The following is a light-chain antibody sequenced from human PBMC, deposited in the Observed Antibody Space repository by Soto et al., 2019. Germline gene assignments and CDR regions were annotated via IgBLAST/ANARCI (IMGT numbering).Light chain of an antibody. CDR1: SSDVGSYNL. Sequence: HSVLSHPASVCWSPGHSITISCTGTSSDVGSYNLVSWYQQHPGKAPKLMIYEGSKRPSGVSNRFSGSKSGNTASLTISGLKAEDEADYYCCSYAGSRTSYVFGTGTKVTV. CDR2: EGS. J-gene: IGLJ1*01. CDR3: CSYAGSRTSYV. V-gene: IGLV2-23*01.